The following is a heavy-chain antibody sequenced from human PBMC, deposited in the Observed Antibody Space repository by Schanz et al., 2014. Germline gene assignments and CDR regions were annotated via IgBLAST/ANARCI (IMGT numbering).Heavy chain of an antibody. CDR2: IWNNGVTK. CDR3: ARTRFDYGEVDY. D-gene: IGHD4-17*01. Sequence: QAQLMESGGGVVQPGTSLILSCSASGFSLNTYGIHWFRQPAGKGLEWVAVIWNNGVTKYYADSVRGRFTISRDRFQNTLYLRMSSLRAEDTAVYYCARTRFDYGEVDYWGQGTLVTVSS. V-gene: IGHV3-33*01. CDR1: GFSLNTYG. J-gene: IGHJ4*02.